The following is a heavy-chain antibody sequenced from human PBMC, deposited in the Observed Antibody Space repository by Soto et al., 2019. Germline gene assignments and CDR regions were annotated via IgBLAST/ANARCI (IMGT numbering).Heavy chain of an antibody. CDR1: GYTFTSYA. V-gene: IGHV1-3*01. CDR2: INAGNGNT. D-gene: IGHD1-20*01. CDR3: ARDAAIGMNDY. Sequence: ASVKVSCMASGYTFTSYAMHWVRQAPGQRLEWMGWINAGNGNTKYSQKFQGRVTITRDTSASTAYMELRSLRSDDTAVYYCARDAAIGMNDYWGQGTLVTVSS. J-gene: IGHJ4*02.